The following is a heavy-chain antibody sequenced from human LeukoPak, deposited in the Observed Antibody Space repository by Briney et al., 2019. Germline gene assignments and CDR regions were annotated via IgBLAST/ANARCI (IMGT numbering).Heavy chain of an antibody. CDR1: GGTFISYA. V-gene: IGHV1-69*13. Sequence: GASVKVSCKASGGTFISYAISWVRQAPGQGLEWMGGIIPIFGTANYAQKFQGRVTITADESTSTAYMELSSLRSEDMAVYYCARDRSRLRLNDAFDIWGQGTMVTVSS. CDR2: IIPIFGTA. J-gene: IGHJ3*02. D-gene: IGHD5-12*01. CDR3: ARDRSRLRLNDAFDI.